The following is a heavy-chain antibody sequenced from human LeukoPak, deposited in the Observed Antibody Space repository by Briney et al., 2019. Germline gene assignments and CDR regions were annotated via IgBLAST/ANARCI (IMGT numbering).Heavy chain of an antibody. D-gene: IGHD2-15*01. CDR3: AADCSGGSCYSDAFDI. J-gene: IGHJ3*02. Sequence: ASVKGSCKASGYSFVGYGITWVRQAPGQGLEWMGWFNPENGNTNYAQKVQGRVTMTADTSTSTSYMELRSLRSEDTAVYYCAADCSGGSCYSDAFDIWGQGTMVTVSS. CDR1: GYSFVGYG. V-gene: IGHV1-18*01. CDR2: FNPENGNT.